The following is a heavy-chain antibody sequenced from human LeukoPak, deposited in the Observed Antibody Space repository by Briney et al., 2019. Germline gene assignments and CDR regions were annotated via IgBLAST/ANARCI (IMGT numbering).Heavy chain of an antibody. D-gene: IGHD3-16*01. CDR1: GFTFSSYA. CDR3: AKLLNYDYVSDAFDV. V-gene: IGHV3-23*01. CDR2: ISGSGGST. Sequence: GGSLRLSCAASGFTFSSYAMSWVRQAPGKGLEWVSAISGSGGSTYYADSVKGRFTISRDNSRNTLYLQMNSLRAEDTTLYYCAKLLNYDYVSDAFDVWGQGTMVTVSS. J-gene: IGHJ3*01.